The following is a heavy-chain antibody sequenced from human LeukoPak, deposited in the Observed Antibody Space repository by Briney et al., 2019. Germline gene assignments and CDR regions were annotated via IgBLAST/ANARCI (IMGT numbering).Heavy chain of an antibody. Sequence: SETLSLTCAVYGGSFIGYYWSWIRQPPGKGLEWIGEINHSGSTNYNPSLKSRVTISVDTSKNQFSLKLSSVTAADTAVYYGAIFRDGYNPKIYWGQGTLVTVSS. CDR1: GGSFIGYY. J-gene: IGHJ4*02. CDR2: INHSGST. CDR3: AIFRDGYNPKIY. V-gene: IGHV4-34*01. D-gene: IGHD5-24*01.